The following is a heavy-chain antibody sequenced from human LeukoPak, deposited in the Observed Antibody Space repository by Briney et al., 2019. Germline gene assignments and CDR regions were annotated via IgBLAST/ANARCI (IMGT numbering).Heavy chain of an antibody. Sequence: SETLSLTCTVSGGSISSSGYYWGWIRQPPGKGLEWIGSMYYSGSTYYNPSLKSRVTISVDTSKNHFSLKLSSVTAADTAVYYCARDSSSAGSWGQGTLVTVSS. CDR3: ARDSSSAGS. D-gene: IGHD6-13*01. V-gene: IGHV4-39*07. CDR1: GGSISSSGYY. J-gene: IGHJ5*02. CDR2: MYYSGST.